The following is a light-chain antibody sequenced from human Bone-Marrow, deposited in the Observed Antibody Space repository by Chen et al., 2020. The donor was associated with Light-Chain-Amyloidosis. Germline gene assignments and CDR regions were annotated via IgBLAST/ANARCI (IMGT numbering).Light chain of an antibody. CDR2: EDT. CDR1: NNDVGGHAF. Sequence: QSALTQPASVSGFPGQSITISCTGTNNDVGGHAFVSWYQRHPGKAPKFLIYEDTERASGVSNRFSGSKSGNTASLTISGLQAEDEADYYCSSYTSTFPYVFGTGTRLTVL. V-gene: IGLV2-14*02. J-gene: IGLJ1*01. CDR3: SSYTSTFPYV.